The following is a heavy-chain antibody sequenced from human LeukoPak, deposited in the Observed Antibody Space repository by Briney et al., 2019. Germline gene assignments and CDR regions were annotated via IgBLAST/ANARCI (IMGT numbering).Heavy chain of an antibody. V-gene: IGHV4-59*01. CDR3: AREGAYSSSFNY. J-gene: IGHJ4*02. CDR2: IFYSGST. CDR1: GVSISSYY. D-gene: IGHD6-13*01. Sequence: SETLSLTCTVSGVSISSYYWSWIRQPPGKGLEWIGYIFYSGSTNYNPSLKSRVTISVDTSKNQFSLKLSSVTAADTAVYYCAREGAYSSSFNYWGQGTLVTVSS.